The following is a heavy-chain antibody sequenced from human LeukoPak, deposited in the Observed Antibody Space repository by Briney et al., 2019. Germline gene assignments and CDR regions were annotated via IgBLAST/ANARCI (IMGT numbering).Heavy chain of an antibody. V-gene: IGHV3-13*01. CDR1: GFTLNNYD. CDR2: IGTAGNT. D-gene: IGHD6-19*01. Sequence: GGSLRLSCAGSGFTLNNYDMHWVRQGTGKSLEWVSAIGTAGNTAYAGSVQGRFTISRENAKNSLYLQMNSLRAGDTAVYCCARVRSDSAGWYHVLNWGQGTLVTVSS. CDR3: ARVRSDSAGWYHVLN. J-gene: IGHJ4*02.